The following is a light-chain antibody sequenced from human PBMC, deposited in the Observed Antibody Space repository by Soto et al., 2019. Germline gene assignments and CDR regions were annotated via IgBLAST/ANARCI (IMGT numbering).Light chain of an antibody. Sequence: IVMTQSPASLSVSPEERATLSCRASQSVSSDLAWYQQKPGQAPRLIIYGASTRATGIPARFSGSGSGTEFTLTISSLQSEDVAVYYCQQYKNWPRTFGQGTKVDIK. J-gene: IGKJ1*01. CDR3: QQYKNWPRT. CDR1: QSVSSD. CDR2: GAS. V-gene: IGKV3-15*01.